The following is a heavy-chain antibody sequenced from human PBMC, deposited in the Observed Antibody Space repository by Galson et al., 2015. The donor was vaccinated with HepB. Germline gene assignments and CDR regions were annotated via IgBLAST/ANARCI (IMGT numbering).Heavy chain of an antibody. CDR2: IYYSGST. J-gene: IGHJ4*02. Sequence: ETLSLTCTVSGGSISSYYWSWIRQSPGKGLEWIGYIYYSGSTNYNPSLKSRVTISVDTSKNQFSLKLSSVTAADTAVYYCARGLYSSSTPLFDYWGQGTLVTVSS. V-gene: IGHV4-59*01. CDR3: ARGLYSSSTPLFDY. D-gene: IGHD6-6*01. CDR1: GGSISSYY.